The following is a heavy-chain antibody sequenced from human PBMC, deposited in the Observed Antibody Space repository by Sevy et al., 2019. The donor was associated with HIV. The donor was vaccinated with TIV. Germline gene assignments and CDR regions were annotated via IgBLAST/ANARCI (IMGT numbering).Heavy chain of an antibody. V-gene: IGHV3-30-3*01. Sequence: GGSLRLSCAASGFTFSSYAMHWVRQAPGKGLEWVAVISYDGSNKYYADSVKGRFTISRDNSKNTLYLQMNSLRAEDTDVYYCARDRDIAVVVAAIPHRNGGMDVWGQGTTVTVSS. J-gene: IGHJ6*02. CDR2: ISYDGSNK. CDR3: ARDRDIAVVVAAIPHRNGGMDV. D-gene: IGHD2-15*01. CDR1: GFTFSSYA.